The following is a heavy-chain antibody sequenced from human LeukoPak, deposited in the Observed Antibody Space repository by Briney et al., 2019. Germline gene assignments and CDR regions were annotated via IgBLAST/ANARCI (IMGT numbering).Heavy chain of an antibody. D-gene: IGHD3-10*01. V-gene: IGHV3-23*01. CDR2: ISGSGGST. J-gene: IGHJ4*02. CDR1: GFTFSSYA. CDR3: AKEPLWFGELQGYFDY. Sequence: GGSLRLSCAASGFTFSSYAMSWVRQAPGKGLEWVSAISGSGGSTYYADSVKGRFTISRDNSKNTLYLQMNNLRAEDTAVYYCAKEPLWFGELQGYFDYWGQGTLVTVSS.